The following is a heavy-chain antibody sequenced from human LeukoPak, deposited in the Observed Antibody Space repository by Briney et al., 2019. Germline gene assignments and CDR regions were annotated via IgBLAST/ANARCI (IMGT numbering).Heavy chain of an antibody. CDR2: ISAYNGNT. V-gene: IGHV1-18*01. D-gene: IGHD7-27*01. CDR1: GYTFTSYG. J-gene: IGHJ4*02. Sequence: ASVKVSCKASGYTFTSYGISWVRQAPGQGLEWMGWISAYNGNTNYAQKLQGRVSMTTDTSTNTAYMELRTLTSGDTAIYYCARNWGAGHPINFDFWGQGTLVTVSS. CDR3: ARNWGAGHPINFDF.